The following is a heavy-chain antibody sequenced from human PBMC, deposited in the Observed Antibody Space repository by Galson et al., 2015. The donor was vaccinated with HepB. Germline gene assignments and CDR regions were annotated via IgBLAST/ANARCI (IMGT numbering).Heavy chain of an antibody. CDR3: VTGGLWFGY. J-gene: IGHJ5*01. D-gene: IGHD3-16*01. CDR1: GFTFSNYW. V-gene: IGHV3-7*01. Sequence: SLRLSCAVSGFTFSNYWMSWVRQAPGKGLEWVANIKEDGSEKHYVDSVKGRFTISRDNAKSSLYLQMNRLTAEDTAVYYCVTGGLWFGYWGQGALVTVSS. CDR2: IKEDGSEK.